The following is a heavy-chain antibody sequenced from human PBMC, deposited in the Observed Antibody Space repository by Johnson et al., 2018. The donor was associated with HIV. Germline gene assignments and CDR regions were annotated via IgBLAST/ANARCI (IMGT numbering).Heavy chain of an antibody. CDR1: GFTFSTYA. V-gene: IGHV3-23*04. D-gene: IGHD3-22*01. CDR3: ARVGDRAMIVGGTDAFDI. J-gene: IGHJ3*02. CDR2: LTPSGGGT. Sequence: VQLVESGGGLVKPGGSLRLSCAASGFTFSTYAMSWVRQAPGKGPEWVSALTPSGGGTYYADSVKGRFTISRDNSTNTLYLQLNSLRAEDTALYYCARVGDRAMIVGGTDAFDIWGQGTMVTVSS.